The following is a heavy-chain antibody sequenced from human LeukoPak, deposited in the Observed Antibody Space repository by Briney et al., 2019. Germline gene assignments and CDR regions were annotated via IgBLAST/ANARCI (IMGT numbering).Heavy chain of an antibody. Sequence: GGSLRLSCAASGFTFSTYWMNWYRQAPGKGLEWVGNINQDASEINYVDSVRGRFTISRDNAKNSLHLQMNSLRAEDTAVYYCATDRDNSDWQKRFNSWGQGTLVTVSS. CDR3: ATDRDNSDWQKRFNS. CDR1: GFTFSTYW. V-gene: IGHV3-7*01. J-gene: IGHJ4*02. D-gene: IGHD2-21*02. CDR2: INQDASEI.